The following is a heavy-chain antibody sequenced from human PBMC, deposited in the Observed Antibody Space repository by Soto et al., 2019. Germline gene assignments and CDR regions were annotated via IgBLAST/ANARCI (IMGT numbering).Heavy chain of an antibody. D-gene: IGHD3-22*01. CDR3: ASATQYYDSSGYYNWFDP. V-gene: IGHV4-30-2*01. Sequence: SETLSLTCAVSGGSISSGGYSWSWIRQPPGKGLEWIGYIYHSGSTYYNPSLKSRVTISVDRSKNQFSLKLSSVTAADTAVYSCASATQYYDSSGYYNWFDPWSQGTLVTVS. CDR1: GGSISSGGYS. J-gene: IGHJ5*02. CDR2: IYHSGST.